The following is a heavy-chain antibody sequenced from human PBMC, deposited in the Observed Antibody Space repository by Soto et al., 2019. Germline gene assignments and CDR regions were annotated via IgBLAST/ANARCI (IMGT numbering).Heavy chain of an antibody. CDR2: IIPIFGTA. CDR1: GGTFSSYA. CDR3: ARDRGSGSYDWYFDL. J-gene: IGHJ2*01. Sequence: QVQLVQSGAEVKKPGSSVKVSCKASGGTFSSYAISWVRQAPGQGLEWMGGIIPIFGTANYAQKFQGRVTITADESTSTAYMELSSLRSEDTAVYYYARDRGSGSYDWYFDLWGRGTLVTVSS. D-gene: IGHD3-10*01. V-gene: IGHV1-69*01.